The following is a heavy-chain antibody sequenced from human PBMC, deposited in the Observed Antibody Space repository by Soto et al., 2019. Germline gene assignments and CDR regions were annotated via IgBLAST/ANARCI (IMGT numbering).Heavy chain of an antibody. CDR2: IIPILGIA. J-gene: IGHJ4*02. CDR1: GCTFSSYT. Sequence: GASVKVSCKASGCTFSSYTISWVRQAPGQGLEWMGRIIPILGIANYAQKFQGRVTITADKSTSTAYMELSSLRSEDTAVYYCAREPHYYDSTGYHFDYWGQGTLVTVSS. V-gene: IGHV1-69*04. CDR3: AREPHYYDSTGYHFDY. D-gene: IGHD3-22*01.